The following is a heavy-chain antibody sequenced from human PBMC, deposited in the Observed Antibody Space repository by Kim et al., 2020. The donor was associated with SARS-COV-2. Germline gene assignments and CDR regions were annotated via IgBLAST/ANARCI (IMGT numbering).Heavy chain of an antibody. V-gene: IGHV3-30*02. D-gene: IGHD3-3*01. Sequence: VKGRFTISVDNSRTTMYLQMNSLRAEDTAVYYCAKDRSGDFWSVYGMDVWGQGTTVTVSS. CDR3: AKDRSGDFWSVYGMDV. J-gene: IGHJ6*02.